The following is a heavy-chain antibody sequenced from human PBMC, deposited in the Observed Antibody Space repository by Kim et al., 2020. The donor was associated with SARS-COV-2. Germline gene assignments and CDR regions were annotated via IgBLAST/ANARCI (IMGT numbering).Heavy chain of an antibody. D-gene: IGHD6-13*01. Sequence: GESLKISCKGSGYSFTSYWISWVRQMPGKGLEWMGRIDPSDSYTNYSPSFQGHVTISADKSISTAYLQWSSLKASDTAMYYCASHLIAAAGDIDYWGQGTLVTVSS. J-gene: IGHJ4*02. CDR3: ASHLIAAAGDIDY. CDR1: GYSFTSYW. CDR2: IDPSDSYT. V-gene: IGHV5-10-1*01.